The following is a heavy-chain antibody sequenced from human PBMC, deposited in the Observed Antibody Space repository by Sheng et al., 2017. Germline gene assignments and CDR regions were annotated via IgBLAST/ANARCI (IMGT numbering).Heavy chain of an antibody. J-gene: IGHJ3*01. D-gene: IGHD6-19*01. V-gene: IGHV3-53*02. CDR2: IYAGGNT. CDR1: GFTVSSTH. Sequence: DAQLVETGGGLIQPGGSLRLSCAASGFTVSSTHMNWVRQAPGKGLEWVSVIYAGGNTYYADSVKGRFTISRDNSRNTLYLQMNSLRGEDTAVYYCARRYYSSAWYVNSAGAFDVWGQGTMV. CDR3: ARRYYSSAWYVNSAGAFDV.